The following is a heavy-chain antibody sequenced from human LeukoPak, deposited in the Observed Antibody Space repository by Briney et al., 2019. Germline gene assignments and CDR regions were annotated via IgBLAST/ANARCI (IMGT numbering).Heavy chain of an antibody. Sequence: SETLSLTCSVSGGSISSSTYYWGWIRQPPVKGLEWIGSIYSSGSTYYNASLQSRVTISIETSKNQISLRLNSVTAADTAMYYCAKSGGYGLIDYWGQGTLVTVSS. V-gene: IGHV4-39*01. D-gene: IGHD1-26*01. CDR2: IYSSGST. CDR1: GGSISSSTYY. J-gene: IGHJ4*02. CDR3: AKSGGYGLIDY.